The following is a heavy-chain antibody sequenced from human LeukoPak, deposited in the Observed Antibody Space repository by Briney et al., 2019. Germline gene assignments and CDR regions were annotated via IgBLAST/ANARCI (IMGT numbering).Heavy chain of an antibody. D-gene: IGHD3-22*01. CDR2: ISTYHSNT. Sequence: ASVKVSCKASGYTFTSYGISWVRQAPGQGLEWMGWISTYHSNTNYAQKLQGRVTMTTDTSTSTAYMELRSLRSDDSAVYYCGRCYDSSGYYYVDYWGQGTLVTVSS. J-gene: IGHJ4*02. V-gene: IGHV1-18*01. CDR1: GYTFTSYG. CDR3: GRCYDSSGYYYVDY.